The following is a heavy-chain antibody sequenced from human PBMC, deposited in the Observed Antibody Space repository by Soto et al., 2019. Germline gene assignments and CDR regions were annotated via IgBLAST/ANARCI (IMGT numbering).Heavy chain of an antibody. J-gene: IGHJ6*02. Sequence: EVQLVESGGGLVKPGGSLRLSCAASGFTFSSYSMNWVRQAPGKGLEWVSSISSSSSYIYYADSVKGRFTISRDNAKNSLYLQMNSLRAEDTAVYYCARDRVIVGPTTNYYYGMDVWGQGTTVTVSS. CDR1: GFTFSSYS. D-gene: IGHD1-26*01. V-gene: IGHV3-21*01. CDR3: ARDRVIVGPTTNYYYGMDV. CDR2: ISSSSSYI.